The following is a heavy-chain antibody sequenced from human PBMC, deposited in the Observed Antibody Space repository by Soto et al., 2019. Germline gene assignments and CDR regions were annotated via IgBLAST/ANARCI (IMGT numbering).Heavy chain of an antibody. J-gene: IGHJ4*02. Sequence: GASVKVSCKASGYTFSRFAMHWVRQAPGQRLEWMGWINAGNGNTKYSQKLQGRVTVTRDTSASTAYMELTSLRSEDTAVCYCAVQRSDYHKYFDYWGQGTLVTVSS. D-gene: IGHD4-17*01. V-gene: IGHV1-3*01. CDR3: AVQRSDYHKYFDY. CDR2: INAGNGNT. CDR1: GYTFSRFA.